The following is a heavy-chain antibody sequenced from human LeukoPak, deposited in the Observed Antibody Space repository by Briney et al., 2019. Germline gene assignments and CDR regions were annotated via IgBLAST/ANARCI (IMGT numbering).Heavy chain of an antibody. CDR1: GFTFSSYE. V-gene: IGHV3-48*03. D-gene: IGHD2/OR15-2a*01. CDR3: ATNLIGAGEYFQQ. J-gene: IGHJ1*01. Sequence: GGSLRLSCAASGFTFSSYEMNWVRQAPGKGLQWVSYISSGGDIMHYADSVKGRFTSSRDNAKNSGYLEMNSLGAEDTAVYYCATNLIGAGEYFQQWGQGTLVTVSS. CDR2: ISSGGDIM.